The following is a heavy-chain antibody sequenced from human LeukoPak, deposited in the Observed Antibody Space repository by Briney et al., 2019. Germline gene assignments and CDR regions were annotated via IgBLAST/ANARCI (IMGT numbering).Heavy chain of an antibody. Sequence: GGSLRLSCTASGFTFSSYGMHWVRQAPGKGLEWVAVISYDGSIKVYADSVKGRFTISRDNSKNTLYLQMNSLRAEDTAVYYCAKEGVNGFRYFDYWGQGTLVTVSS. V-gene: IGHV3-30*18. J-gene: IGHJ4*02. D-gene: IGHD2-8*01. CDR2: ISYDGSIK. CDR3: AKEGVNGFRYFDY. CDR1: GFTFSSYG.